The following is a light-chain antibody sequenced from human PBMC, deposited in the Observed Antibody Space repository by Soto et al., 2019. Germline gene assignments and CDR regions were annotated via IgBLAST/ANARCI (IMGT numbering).Light chain of an antibody. Sequence: DIVMTQSPDSLAVSLGERATINCKSSQSVLYSSNNKNYLAWYQQKPGQPPKLLIYWASTRESGVPDRFSGSGSGTDFTLTIISLQAEDVAVYYCQQYYSTPHTFGQGTKLEIK. CDR2: WAS. CDR1: QSVLYSSNNKNY. V-gene: IGKV4-1*01. CDR3: QQYYSTPHT. J-gene: IGKJ2*01.